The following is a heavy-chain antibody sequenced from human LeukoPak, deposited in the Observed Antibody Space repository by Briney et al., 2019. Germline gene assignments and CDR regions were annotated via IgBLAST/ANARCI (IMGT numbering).Heavy chain of an antibody. Sequence: PSETLCLTCAVYGGSFSGYYWSWIRQPPGKGLEWIGEINHSGSTNYNPSLKSRVTISVDTSKNQFSLKLSSVTAADTAVYYWAGGPYGDYGLSAYYFDYWGQGTLVTVSS. V-gene: IGHV4-34*01. CDR2: INHSGST. J-gene: IGHJ4*02. CDR1: GGSFSGYY. CDR3: AGGPYGDYGLSAYYFDY. D-gene: IGHD4-17*01.